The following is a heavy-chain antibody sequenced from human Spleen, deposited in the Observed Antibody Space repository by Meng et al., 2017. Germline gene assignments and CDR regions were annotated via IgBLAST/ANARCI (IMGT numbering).Heavy chain of an antibody. Sequence: QVQLQESGPGLVKPSGTLSLTCVVSGGSISSIDWWSWVRQPPGKGLEWIGEIYHGGDTNYNPSLKSRVTIAIDKSKNQFSLKLTSVTAADTAVYYCASWIYSCGWQWGQGAVVTVSS. J-gene: IGHJ4*02. CDR1: GGSISSIDW. CDR2: IYHGGDT. D-gene: IGHD6-19*01. CDR3: ASWIYSCGWQ. V-gene: IGHV4/OR15-8*02.